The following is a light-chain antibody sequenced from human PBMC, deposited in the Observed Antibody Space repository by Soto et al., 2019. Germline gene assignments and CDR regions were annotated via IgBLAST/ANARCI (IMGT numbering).Light chain of an antibody. Sequence: EIVMTQSPATLSVSPGERATLSCMASQSGSSNLAWYQQKPGQAPRLLIYGPSTRTTGIPARISGSGSGTEFTLTISSLQSEDFAVYYCQKYNHWPWTFGQGTKVEIK. CDR2: GPS. J-gene: IGKJ1*01. CDR1: QSGSSN. CDR3: QKYNHWPWT. V-gene: IGKV3-15*01.